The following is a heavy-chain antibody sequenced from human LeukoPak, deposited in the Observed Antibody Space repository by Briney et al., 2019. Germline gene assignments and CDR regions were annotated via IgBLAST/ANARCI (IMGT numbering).Heavy chain of an antibody. Sequence: GGSLRLSCAASGFTFNRYGMHWVRQAPGKGLEWVAVISFDGKVSYYADSVKGRFTISRDNSKNTLYLQMNSLRAEDTALYYCAKGYFESGKSPLDYWGQGTLVTVSS. V-gene: IGHV3-30*18. CDR2: ISFDGKVS. CDR3: AKGYFESGKSPLDY. J-gene: IGHJ4*02. D-gene: IGHD3-10*01. CDR1: GFTFNRYG.